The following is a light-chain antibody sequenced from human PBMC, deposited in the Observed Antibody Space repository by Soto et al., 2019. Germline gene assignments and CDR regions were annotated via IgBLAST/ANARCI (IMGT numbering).Light chain of an antibody. Sequence: QSALTQPRSASGSPGQSITISCTGTSSDVCGYNYVSWYQQHPAKAPKLIIFDVSKRPSGVPNRFSGSKSGNTASLTISGLGAEDGADYYCCSYVGRNTYVFGTGTKLTVL. J-gene: IGLJ1*01. CDR1: SSDVCGYNY. CDR2: DVS. V-gene: IGLV2-11*01. CDR3: CSYVGRNTYV.